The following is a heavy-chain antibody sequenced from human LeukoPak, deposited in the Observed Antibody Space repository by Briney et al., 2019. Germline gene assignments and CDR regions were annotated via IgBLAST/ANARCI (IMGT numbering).Heavy chain of an antibody. J-gene: IGHJ6*02. CDR3: ARDSWEPDKYYYYGMDV. CDR2: IKQDGSEK. D-gene: IGHD1-26*01. Sequence: GGSLRLSCAASGFTFSSYWTSWVRQAPGKGLEWVANIKQDGSEKYYVDSVKGRFTISRDNAKNSLYLQMNSLRAEDTAVYYCARDSWEPDKYYYYGMDVWGQGTTVTVSS. CDR1: GFTFSSYW. V-gene: IGHV3-7*01.